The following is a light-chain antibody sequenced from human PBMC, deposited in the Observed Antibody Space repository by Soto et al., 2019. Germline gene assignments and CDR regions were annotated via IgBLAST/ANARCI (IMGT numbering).Light chain of an antibody. CDR1: QSVLYSFNNKNY. J-gene: IGKJ1*01. Sequence: DIVMTQSPDSLAVSLGERATINCRSSQSVLYSFNNKNYLGWYQQKPGQAPKLLIYWASTRESGVPDRFSGSGSGTDFTLTISSLQAEDDSDPPWTFGQGTKVEIK. V-gene: IGKV4-1*01. CDR2: WAS. CDR3: T.